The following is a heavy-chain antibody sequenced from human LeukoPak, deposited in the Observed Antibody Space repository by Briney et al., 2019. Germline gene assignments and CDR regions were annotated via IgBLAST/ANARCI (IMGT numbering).Heavy chain of an antibody. J-gene: IGHJ5*02. D-gene: IGHD6-13*01. V-gene: IGHV4-39*01. Sequence: PSETLSLTCTVSGGSISSSSYYWGWIRQPPGKGLEWIGSIYYSGSTYYNPSLKSRVTISVDTSKNQFSLKLSSVTAADTAVYYCARPYLSSSWYWDWFDPWGQGTLVTVSS. CDR3: ARPYLSSSWYWDWFDP. CDR1: GGSISSSSYY. CDR2: IYYSGST.